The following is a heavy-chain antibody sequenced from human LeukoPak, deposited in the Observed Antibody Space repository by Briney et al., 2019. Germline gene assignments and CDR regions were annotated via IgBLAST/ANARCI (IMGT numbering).Heavy chain of an antibody. CDR3: AKGDTGVIRRYYLDS. V-gene: IGHV3-23*05. CDR1: GFTFSNYG. D-gene: IGHD5-18*01. J-gene: IGHJ4*02. Sequence: PGGSLRLSCAASGFTFSNYGMNWVRPAPGRRLEWVAVTDTSGVITYYTDSVKGRFTISRDNSKNTLNLQMYSLRVEDTAVYYCAKGDTGVIRRYYLDSWGQGTLVIVSS. CDR2: TDTSGVIT.